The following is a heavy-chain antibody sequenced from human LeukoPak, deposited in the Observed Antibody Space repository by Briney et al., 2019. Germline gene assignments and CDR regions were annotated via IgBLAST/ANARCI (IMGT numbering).Heavy chain of an antibody. CDR1: GGSISSYY. J-gene: IGHJ4*02. CDR2: VYYGRNT. Sequence: SETLSLTCTVAGGSISSYYWGWIRQPPGKGLEWIGYVYYGRNTNYNPSLTSRLTISIDTSRNQFSLKLSSVTAAGTAVYYCARLGYSSSFDYWGQGSLVTLSS. D-gene: IGHD6-6*01. CDR3: ARLGYSSSFDY. V-gene: IGHV4-59*08.